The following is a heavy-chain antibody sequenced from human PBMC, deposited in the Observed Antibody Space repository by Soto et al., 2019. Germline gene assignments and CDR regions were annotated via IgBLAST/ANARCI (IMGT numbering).Heavy chain of an antibody. J-gene: IGHJ6*03. CDR1: GGSISSYY. D-gene: IGHD4-17*01. V-gene: IGHV4-59*01. CDR2: IYYSGST. CDR3: ARVSYGDYGPITYYYYMDV. Sequence: SETLSLTCTVSGGSISSYYWSWIRQPPGKGLEWIGYIYYSGSTNYNPSLKSRVTISVDTSKNQFSLKLSSVTAADMAVYYCARVSYGDYGPITYYYYMDVWGKGTTVTVSS.